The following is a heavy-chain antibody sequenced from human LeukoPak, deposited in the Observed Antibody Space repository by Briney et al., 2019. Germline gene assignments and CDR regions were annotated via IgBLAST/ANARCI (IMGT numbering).Heavy chain of an antibody. CDR3: ARDPPGGYYYYMDV. V-gene: IGHV4-4*07. CDR2: IYTSGST. J-gene: IGHJ6*03. D-gene: IGHD1-14*01. Sequence: SETLSLTCTVSGGSISSYYWSWIRQPAGKGLEWIGRIYTSGSTDYNPSLKSRVTMSVDTSKNQFSLKLSSVTAADTAVYYCARDPPGGYYYYMDVWGKGTTVTVSS. CDR1: GGSISSYY.